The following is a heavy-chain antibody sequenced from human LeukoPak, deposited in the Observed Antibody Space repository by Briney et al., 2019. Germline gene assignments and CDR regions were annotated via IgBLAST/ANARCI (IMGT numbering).Heavy chain of an antibody. J-gene: IGHJ4*02. D-gene: IGHD3-10*01. Sequence: PSETLSLTCAVYGGSFSGYYWSWIRQPPGKGLEWIGEINHSGSTNYNPSLKSRVTISVDTSKNQFPLKLSSVTAADTAVYYCARGRLLWFGELAYWGQGTLVTVSS. V-gene: IGHV4-34*01. CDR3: ARGRLLWFGELAY. CDR1: GGSFSGYY. CDR2: INHSGST.